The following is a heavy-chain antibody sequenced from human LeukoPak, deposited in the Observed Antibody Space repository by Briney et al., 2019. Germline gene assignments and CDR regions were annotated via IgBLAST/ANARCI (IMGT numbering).Heavy chain of an antibody. CDR3: AARSSGNPYF. CDR1: GFTFSIYA. J-gene: IGHJ4*02. Sequence: GGSLRLSCVASGFTFSIYAMSWVRQAPGKGLEWVSGISGSGVNTYYAASAKGRFTISRDTFKNTLYLHMNSLRVEDTAVYYCAARSSGNPYFWGQGTLVTVSS. CDR2: ISGSGVNT. D-gene: IGHD1-26*01. V-gene: IGHV3-23*01.